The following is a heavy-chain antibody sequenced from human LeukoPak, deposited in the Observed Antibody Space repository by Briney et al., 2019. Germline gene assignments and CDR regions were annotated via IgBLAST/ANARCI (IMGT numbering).Heavy chain of an antibody. V-gene: IGHV4-59*12. CDR2: IYYSGST. CDR1: GGSISSYY. J-gene: IGHJ4*02. CDR3: ARVSLVRGAPDYYFDY. Sequence: SETLSLTCTVSGGSISSYYWSWIRQPPGKGLEWIGYIYYSGSTYYNPSLKSRVTISVDTSKNQFSLKLSSVTAADTAVYYCARVSLVRGAPDYYFDYWGQGTLVTVSS. D-gene: IGHD3-10*01.